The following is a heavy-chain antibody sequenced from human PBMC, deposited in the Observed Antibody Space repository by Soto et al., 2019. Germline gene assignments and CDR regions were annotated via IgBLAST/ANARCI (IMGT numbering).Heavy chain of an antibody. V-gene: IGHV1-18*01. CDR2: INAYNGNT. J-gene: IGHJ6*02. CDR3: AMVDVYVTASPQDG. Sequence: QVQLVQSGAEVKNRGASVKVSCKAFGYRFTSYGIGWARQAPGQGLEWMGWINAYNGNTNYAQNFQGRVTLTTDTSTSTAYRELRSLRSNDTAVYYCAMVDVYVTASPQDGWGRGTTVTVSS. D-gene: IGHD3-16*01. CDR1: GYRFTSYG.